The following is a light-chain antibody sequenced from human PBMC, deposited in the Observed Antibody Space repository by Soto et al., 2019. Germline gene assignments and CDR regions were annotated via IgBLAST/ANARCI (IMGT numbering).Light chain of an antibody. CDR1: GSDHKY. J-gene: IGLJ2*01. CDR3: SSYTSNSPVV. V-gene: IGLV2-14*03. Sequence: QSALTQPASVSGSPGQSITISCTGTGSDHKYVSWYQHHPGKAPKLMIYDVSNRPSGVSNRFSGSNSGNTASLTIAVLQADDEADYYCSSYTSNSPVVFGGGTKLTVL. CDR2: DVS.